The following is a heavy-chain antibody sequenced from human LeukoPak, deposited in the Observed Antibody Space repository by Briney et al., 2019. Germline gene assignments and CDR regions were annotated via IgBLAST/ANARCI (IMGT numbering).Heavy chain of an antibody. D-gene: IGHD2-8*01. CDR3: ARVPVMDFYYYSYMDV. V-gene: IGHV3-20*04. CDR2: INWNGDGT. Sequence: GGSLRLSCAASGFTFSSYGMSWVRQAPGKGLEWVSSINWNGDGTGYAQSVKGRFTISRDNAKNSLYLQMNSLRAEDTALYYCARVPVMDFYYYSYMDVWGKGTTVTVSS. J-gene: IGHJ6*03. CDR1: GFTFSSYG.